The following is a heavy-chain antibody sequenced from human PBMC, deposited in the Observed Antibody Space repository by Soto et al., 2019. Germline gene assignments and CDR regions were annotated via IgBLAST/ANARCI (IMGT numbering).Heavy chain of an antibody. D-gene: IGHD6-13*01. CDR2: IWYDGSNK. V-gene: IGHV3-33*01. J-gene: IGHJ6*02. CDR3: AREERASSSWSWYYYYYYGMDV. CDR1: GFTFSSYG. Sequence: GGSLRLSCAASGFTFSSYGMHWVRQAPGKGLKWVAVIWYDGSNKYYADSVKGRFTISRDNSKNTLYLQMNSLGAEDTAVYYCAREERASSSWSWYYYYYYGMDVWGQGTTVTVSS.